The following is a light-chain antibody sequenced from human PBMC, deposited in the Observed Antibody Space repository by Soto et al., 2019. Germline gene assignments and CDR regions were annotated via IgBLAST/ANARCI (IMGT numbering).Light chain of an antibody. CDR2: SNN. CDR1: SSNIGSNT. V-gene: IGLV1-44*01. Sequence: QSVLTQPPSASGTPGQRVTISCSGSSSNIGSNTVNWYQQLPGTAPKLLIYSNNQRPSGVPDRFSGSKSGTSASLAISGLQSEDEADYYCLLPYSDAWVFGGGTKLTVL. J-gene: IGLJ3*02. CDR3: LLPYSDAWV.